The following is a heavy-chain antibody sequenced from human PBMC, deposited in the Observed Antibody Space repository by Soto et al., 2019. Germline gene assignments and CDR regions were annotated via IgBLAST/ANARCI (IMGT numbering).Heavy chain of an antibody. Sequence: SETLSLACTVSGGSMSSSSYYWGWIRQPPGKGLEWIGSIYYSGSTYYNPSLKSRVTISVDTSKNQFSLKLSSMTAADTAVYYCAGAQWLADYYYYMDVWGKGTTVTVSS. J-gene: IGHJ6*03. V-gene: IGHV4-39*01. D-gene: IGHD6-19*01. CDR3: AGAQWLADYYYYMDV. CDR1: GGSMSSSSYY. CDR2: IYYSGST.